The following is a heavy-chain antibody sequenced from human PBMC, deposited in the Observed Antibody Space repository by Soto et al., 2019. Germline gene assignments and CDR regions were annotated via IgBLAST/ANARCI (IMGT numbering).Heavy chain of an antibody. CDR2: INAGNGNT. Sequence: QVQLVQSGAEVKKPGASVKVSCKASGYTFSSYAMHWVRQAPGQRLEWMGWINAGNGNTKYSQKFQGRVTITRDTSASTAYMELSSLRSEDTAVYYCARVVDTMVRGETQFDYWGQGTLVTVSS. J-gene: IGHJ4*02. D-gene: IGHD3-10*01. CDR1: GYTFSSYA. V-gene: IGHV1-3*01. CDR3: ARVVDTMVRGETQFDY.